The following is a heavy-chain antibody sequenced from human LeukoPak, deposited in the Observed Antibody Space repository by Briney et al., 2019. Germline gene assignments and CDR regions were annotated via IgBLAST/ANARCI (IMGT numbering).Heavy chain of an antibody. D-gene: IGHD4-23*01. V-gene: IGHV4-59*12. J-gene: IGHJ5*02. Sequence: PSETLSLTCTVSGGSISSYYWSWIRQPPGKGLEWIGYIHYSGSTNYNPSLKSRVTISVDTSKNQFSLKLSSVTAADTAVYYCARDYGGLDPWGQGTLVTVSS. CDR2: IHYSGST. CDR3: ARDYGGLDP. CDR1: GGSISSYY.